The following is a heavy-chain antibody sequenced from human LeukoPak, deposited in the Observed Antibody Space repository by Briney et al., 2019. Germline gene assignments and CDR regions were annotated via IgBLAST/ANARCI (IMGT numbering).Heavy chain of an antibody. CDR2: ISYDGSNK. V-gene: IGHV3-30-3*01. J-gene: IGHJ4*02. D-gene: IGHD4-17*01. Sequence: GGSLRLSCAAPGFTFSSYAMHWVRQAPGKGLEWVAVISYDGSNKYYADSVKGRFTISRDNSKNTLYLQMNSLRAEDTAVYYCAKMYGDTHFDYWGQGTLVTVSS. CDR1: GFTFSSYA. CDR3: AKMYGDTHFDY.